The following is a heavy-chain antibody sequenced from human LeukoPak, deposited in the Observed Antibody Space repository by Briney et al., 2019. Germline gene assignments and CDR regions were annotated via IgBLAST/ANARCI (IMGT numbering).Heavy chain of an antibody. CDR3: PSYGWSPPVSFDY. CDR2: IYYSGST. J-gene: IGHJ4*02. D-gene: IGHD2-15*01. V-gene: IGHV4-31*03. CDR1: GGSISSGGYY. Sequence: KPSETLSLTCTVSGGSISSGGYYWSWIRQHPGKGLEWIGYIYYSGSTYYNPSLKSRVTISVDTSKNQFSLKLSSVTAADTAVYYWPSYGWSPPVSFDYWAREPWSPSPQ.